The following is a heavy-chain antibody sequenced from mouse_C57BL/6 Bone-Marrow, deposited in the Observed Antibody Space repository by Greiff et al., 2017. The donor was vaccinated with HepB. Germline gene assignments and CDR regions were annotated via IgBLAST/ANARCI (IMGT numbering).Heavy chain of an antibody. CDR2: IDPSDSYT. CDR3: ARGGRGWGY. V-gene: IGHV1-69*01. J-gene: IGHJ2*01. Sequence: QVQLQQPGAELVMPGASVKLSCKASGYTFTSYWMHWVKQRPGQGLEWIGEIDPSDSYTNYNQKFKGKTTLTVDKSSSTAYMQLSSLTYEDSAVYDCARGGRGWGYWGQGTTVTVSS. CDR1: GYTFTSYW.